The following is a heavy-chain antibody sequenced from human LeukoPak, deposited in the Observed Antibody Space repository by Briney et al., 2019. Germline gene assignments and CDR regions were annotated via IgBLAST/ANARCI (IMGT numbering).Heavy chain of an antibody. CDR3: ARLVVVPAAMPYYYYMDV. V-gene: IGHV4-39*01. J-gene: IGHJ6*03. D-gene: IGHD2-2*01. CDR2: IYYSGST. Sequence: SETLSLTCTVSGGSISSSSYYWGWIRQPPGKGLEWIGSIYYSGSTYYNPSLKSRFTVSVDTSKNQFSLKLSSVTAADTAVYYCARLVVVPAAMPYYYYMDVWGKGTTVTISS. CDR1: GGSISSSSYY.